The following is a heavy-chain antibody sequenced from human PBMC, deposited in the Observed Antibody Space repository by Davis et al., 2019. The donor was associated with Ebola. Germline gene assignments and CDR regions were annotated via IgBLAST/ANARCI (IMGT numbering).Heavy chain of an antibody. CDR2: IYYSGST. J-gene: IGHJ5*02. D-gene: IGHD2/OR15-2a*01. CDR1: GGSVSSYY. Sequence: SETLSLTCTVSGGSVSSYYWSWLRQPPGKGLEWLGYIYYSGSTNKNPALKSRVTMSVDTSKNQFSLKLSSVTAADTAVYYCATQYSNGWFDPWGQGILVTVSS. CDR3: ATQYSNGWFDP. V-gene: IGHV4-59*02.